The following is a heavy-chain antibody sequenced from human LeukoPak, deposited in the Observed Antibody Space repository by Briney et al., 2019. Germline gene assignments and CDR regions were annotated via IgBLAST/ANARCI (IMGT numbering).Heavy chain of an antibody. V-gene: IGHV3-53*01. D-gene: IGHD4/OR15-4a*01. CDR2: IFSST. CDR1: GFTVSNNY. J-gene: IGHJ4*02. Sequence: GGSLRLSCAASGFTVSNNYMSWVRQAPGKGLEWVSFIFSSTHYSDSVKGRFTISRDNSKNTLYLQMNSLRAEDTAVYYCARRAGAYSHPYDYWGQGTLVTVSS. CDR3: ARRAGAYSHPYDY.